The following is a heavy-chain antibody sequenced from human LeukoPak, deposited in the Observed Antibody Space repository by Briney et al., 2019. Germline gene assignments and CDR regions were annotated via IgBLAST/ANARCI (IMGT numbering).Heavy chain of an antibody. CDR1: GFTVSSNY. V-gene: IGHV3-53*01. CDR3: ARISAYDDY. J-gene: IGHJ4*02. CDR2: IYSGGST. Sequence: GSLRLSCAASGFTVSSNYMNWVRQAPGKGLEWVSGIYSGGSTYYADSVKGRFTISRDNSKNTLFLQMNSLRAEDTAVYYCARISAYDDYWGQGTLVTVSS. D-gene: IGHD5-12*01.